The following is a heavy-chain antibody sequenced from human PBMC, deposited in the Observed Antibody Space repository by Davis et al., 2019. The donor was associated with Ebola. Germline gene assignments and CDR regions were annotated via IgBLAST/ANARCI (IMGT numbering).Heavy chain of an antibody. J-gene: IGHJ4*02. CDR2: IYYSGST. Sequence: PSETLSLTCTVSGGSISSGDYYWSWIRQPPGKGLEWIGYIYYSGSTYYNPSLKSRVTISVDTSKNQFSLKLSSVTAADTAVYYCARGRYSSGSLGIPYYFDYWGQGTLVTVSS. CDR3: ARGRYSSGSLGIPYYFDY. V-gene: IGHV4-30-4*01. CDR1: GGSISSGDYY. D-gene: IGHD6-19*01.